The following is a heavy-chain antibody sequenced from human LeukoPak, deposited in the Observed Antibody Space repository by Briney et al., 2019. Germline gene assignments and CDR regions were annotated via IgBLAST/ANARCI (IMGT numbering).Heavy chain of an antibody. D-gene: IGHD3-22*01. CDR1: GFMFADHG. V-gene: IGHV3-20*04. CDR2: INWNGGST. Sequence: SGGSLRLSCAASGFMFADHGMTWVRQVPGKGLEWVSGINWNGGSTGYVDSVKGRFTISRDNAKNSLYLQMNSLRAEDTAVYYCARVRKYYYDRSGYYPPDYWGQGTLLTLSS. J-gene: IGHJ4*02. CDR3: ARVRKYYYDRSGYYPPDY.